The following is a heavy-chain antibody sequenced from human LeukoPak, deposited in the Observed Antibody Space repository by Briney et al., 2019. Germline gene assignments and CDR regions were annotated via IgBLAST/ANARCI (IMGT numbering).Heavy chain of an antibody. CDR1: GFTFSNYS. CDR3: TIYTYYDILTGTTDY. V-gene: IGHV3-15*01. CDR2: IKSKTDGGTT. J-gene: IGHJ4*02. D-gene: IGHD3-9*01. Sequence: GGSLRLSCAASGFTFSNYSMNWVRQAPGKGLEWVGRIKSKTDGGTTDCAAPVKGRFTISRDDSKNTLYLQMNSLKTEDTAVYYCTIYTYYDILTGTTDYWGQGTLVTVSS.